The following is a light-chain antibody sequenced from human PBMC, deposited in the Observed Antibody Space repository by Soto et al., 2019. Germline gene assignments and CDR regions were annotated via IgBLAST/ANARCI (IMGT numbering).Light chain of an antibody. J-gene: IGKJ5*01. CDR2: DAS. V-gene: IGKV3-11*01. CDR3: QQYNNWPLT. Sequence: EIVLTQSPATLSLSPGEKATLSCRASQSVSSYLAWYQQKPGQAPRLLIYDASNRATGIPARFSGSGSRTDFTLTISSLEPEDFAVYHCQQYNNWPLTFGQGTRLEIK. CDR1: QSVSSY.